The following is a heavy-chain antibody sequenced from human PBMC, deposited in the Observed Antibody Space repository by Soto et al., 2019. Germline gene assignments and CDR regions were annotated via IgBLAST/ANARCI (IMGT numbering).Heavy chain of an antibody. CDR1: W. V-gene: IGHV3-74*01. Sequence: WGRCISKATGKGLVWVSRINSDGTKTTYADSVKGRFTISRDNAKNTVYLQMNSLRAEDTAVYYCTTVATNSYNWLDPWGQGTLVTVS. CDR3: TTVATNSYNWLDP. J-gene: IGHJ5*02. D-gene: IGHD5-12*01. CDR2: INSDGTKT.